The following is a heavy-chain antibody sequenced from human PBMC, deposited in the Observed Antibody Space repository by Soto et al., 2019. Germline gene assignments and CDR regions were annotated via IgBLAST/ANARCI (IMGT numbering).Heavy chain of an antibody. Sequence: TLSLTCAISNGSFGGFYWSWVRQSPRRGLEWIGDINHRGSTKLNPSLKSRVTISADTSNNEFSLNLVSLTAADTAIYFCARAFSSHDNFDIWGQGTKVTVSS. CDR2: INHRGST. D-gene: IGHD3-9*01. J-gene: IGHJ3*02. V-gene: IGHV4-34*01. CDR1: NGSFGGFY. CDR3: ARAFSSHDNFDI.